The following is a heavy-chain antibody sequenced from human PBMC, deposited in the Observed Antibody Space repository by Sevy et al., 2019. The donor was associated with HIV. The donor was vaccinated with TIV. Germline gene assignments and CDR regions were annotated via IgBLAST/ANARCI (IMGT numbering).Heavy chain of an antibody. CDR2: ISYDGSNK. Sequence: GGSLRLSCAASGFTFSSYAMHWVRQAPGKGLEWVAVISYDGSNKYYADSVKGRFTISRDNSKNTLYLQMNSLRAEDTAVYYCARERGSMTTSDYRGQGTLVTVSS. J-gene: IGHJ4*02. D-gene: IGHD3-16*01. CDR3: ARERGSMTTSDY. V-gene: IGHV3-30-3*01. CDR1: GFTFSSYA.